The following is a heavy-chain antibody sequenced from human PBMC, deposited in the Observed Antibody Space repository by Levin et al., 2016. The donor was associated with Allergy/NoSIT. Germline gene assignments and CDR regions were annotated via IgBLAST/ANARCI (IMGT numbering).Heavy chain of an antibody. V-gene: IGHV3-23*03. CDR2: IYGDNIT. CDR1: GFTFTSYA. J-gene: IGHJ5*02. D-gene: IGHD4-17*01. CDR3: ARDCCVHRHYGS. Sequence: GGSLRLSCAASGFTFTSYAMNWVRQGPGRGLEWVSVIYGDNITHYAESVKGRFTISRDESRNMVFLEMNGLRTDDTAVYYCARDCCVHRHYGSWGQGKLVIVSS.